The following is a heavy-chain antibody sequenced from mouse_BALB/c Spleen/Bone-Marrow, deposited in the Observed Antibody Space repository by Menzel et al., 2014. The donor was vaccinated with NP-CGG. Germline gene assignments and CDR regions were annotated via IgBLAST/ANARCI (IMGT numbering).Heavy chain of an antibody. D-gene: IGHD1-1*01. J-gene: IGHJ2*01. CDR2: ISYSGST. V-gene: IGHV3-8*02. CDR1: GDSITSGY. Sequence: EVMLVESGPSLVKPSQTLSLTCSVTGDSITSGYWNWIRKFPGNKLEYMGCISYSGSTYYNPSLKSRISITRDTSKNQYYLQLNSVTTEDTATYYCARYYGSTYGYYFDYWGQGTTLTVSS. CDR3: ARYYGSTYGYYFDY.